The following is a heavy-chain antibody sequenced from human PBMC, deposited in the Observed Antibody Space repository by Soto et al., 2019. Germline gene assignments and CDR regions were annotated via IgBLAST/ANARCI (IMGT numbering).Heavy chain of an antibody. D-gene: IGHD3-10*01. Sequence: QVQLVQSGAEVKKPGASVKVSCKASGYTFTHYGISWVRQAPGQGLAWMGWIRAVNGNTKYVDNFQHRVTMTSDTSTNKSYLEVRRMRSDDTAMYYCPRVYGSGSYIAFDIWGQGTMVTVSS. J-gene: IGHJ3*02. CDR2: IRAVNGNT. CDR1: GYTFTHYG. CDR3: PRVYGSGSYIAFDI. V-gene: IGHV1-18*01.